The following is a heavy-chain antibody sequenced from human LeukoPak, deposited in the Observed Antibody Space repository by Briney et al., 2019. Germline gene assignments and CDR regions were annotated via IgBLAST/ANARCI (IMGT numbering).Heavy chain of an antibody. J-gene: IGHJ4*02. Sequence: PSETLSLTCAVYGGSFSGYYWRWVRQPPGKGLEWIGEINHSGTTNYNPSLKSRVTISVDTSKNQFSLKLSSVTAADTAVYYCARGIVGATRGLFDSWGQGTLVTVSS. CDR3: ARGIVGATRGLFDS. CDR1: GGSFSGYY. D-gene: IGHD1-26*01. CDR2: INHSGTT. V-gene: IGHV4-34*01.